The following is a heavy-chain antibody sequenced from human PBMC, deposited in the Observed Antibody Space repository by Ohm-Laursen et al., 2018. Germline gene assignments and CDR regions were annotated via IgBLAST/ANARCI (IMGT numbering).Heavy chain of an antibody. J-gene: IGHJ4*02. CDR3: AKDKHAGWYESLFDY. CDR2: ISSSGSTI. Sequence: GSLRLSCSASGFTFSSYEMNWVRQAPGKGLEWVSYISSSGSTIYYADSVKGRFTVSRDNAQNTLYLQMNSLRTEDTAFYYCAKDKHAGWYESLFDYWGQAAVVTVSS. D-gene: IGHD6-19*01. CDR1: GFTFSSYE. V-gene: IGHV3-48*03.